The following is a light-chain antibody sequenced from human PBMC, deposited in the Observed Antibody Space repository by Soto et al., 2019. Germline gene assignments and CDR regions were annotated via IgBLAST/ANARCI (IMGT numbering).Light chain of an antibody. V-gene: IGKV3-20*01. J-gene: IGKJ3*01. CDR1: QSVSSSY. Sequence: EMVLTQSPATLSLSPGERATLSCRASQSVSSSYFAWYQQKPDQAPRLLIYGTSSRATGIPDRFSGSGSGTDFTLTISCLETEDFAVYYCQQYGISLFSFGLGTKVDIK. CDR2: GTS. CDR3: QQYGISLFS.